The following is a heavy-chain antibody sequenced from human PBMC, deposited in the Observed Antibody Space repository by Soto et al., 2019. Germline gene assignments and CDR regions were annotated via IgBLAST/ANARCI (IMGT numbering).Heavy chain of an antibody. CDR2: IYSSGST. J-gene: IGHJ3*02. CDR1: DCSVSSGSYY. V-gene: IGHV4-61*01. Sequence: SETLSLSCTVSDCSVSSGSYYWTWIREAPGKGLEWIGYIYSSGSTLYNPSLKSRVIISVDTSKNQFSLKLSSVTAADTAVYYCARDRRDYYDEAFDIGGQGTMVTVSS. CDR3: ARDRRDYYDEAFDI. D-gene: IGHD3-22*01.